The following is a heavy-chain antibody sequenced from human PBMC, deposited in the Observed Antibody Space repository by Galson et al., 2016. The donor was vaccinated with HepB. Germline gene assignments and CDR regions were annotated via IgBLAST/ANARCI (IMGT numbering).Heavy chain of an antibody. D-gene: IGHD5-12*01. CDR2: ISGSGYIT. CDR3: AKESVATTSHYFDS. J-gene: IGHJ4*02. CDR1: GFTFSSYA. Sequence: SLRLSCAASGFTFSSYAMSWVRQAPGKGLEWVPGISGSGYITYYADSVKGRFTISRDNSKNTLYLHMNSLRAEDTAIYYCAKESVATTSHYFDSWGQGTLVTVSS. V-gene: IGHV3-23*01.